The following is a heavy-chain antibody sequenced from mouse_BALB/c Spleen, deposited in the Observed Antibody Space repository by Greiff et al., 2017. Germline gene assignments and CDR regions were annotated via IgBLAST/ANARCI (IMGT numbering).Heavy chain of an antibody. V-gene: IGHV1-14*01. CDR1: GYTFTSYV. CDR2: INPYNDGT. CDR3: ASDYDYDTDWFAY. D-gene: IGHD2-4*01. Sequence: VQLQQSGPELVKPGASVKMSCTASGYTFTSYVMHWVKQKPGQGLEWIGYINPYNDGTKYNAKFKGKATLTSDKSSSTAYMELSSLTSEDSAVYYCASDYDYDTDWFAYWGQGTRVTVSA. J-gene: IGHJ3*01.